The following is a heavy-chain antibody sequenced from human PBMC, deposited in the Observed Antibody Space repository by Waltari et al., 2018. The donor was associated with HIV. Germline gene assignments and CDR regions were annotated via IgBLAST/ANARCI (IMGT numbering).Heavy chain of an antibody. J-gene: IGHJ4*02. CDR1: GFNFTSSY. D-gene: IGHD1-26*01. CDR3: AKDRAGSYYDPFDG. CDR2: IAYDGSGK. V-gene: IGHV3-30*18. Sequence: QVQLVESGGGVVQPGRSLRLSCAASGFNFTSSYMHLAGQWQGKGLEWVAVIAYDGSGKYYAESVKGRFTLSRDNSRNTLYLQMDSLRPEDTAIYYCAKDRAGSYYDPFDGWGQGTLVTVSS.